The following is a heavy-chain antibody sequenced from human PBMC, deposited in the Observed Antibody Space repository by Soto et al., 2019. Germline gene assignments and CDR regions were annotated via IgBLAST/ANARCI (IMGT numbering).Heavy chain of an antibody. D-gene: IGHD5-18*01. CDR3: AFPTNADTAGIDY. CDR2: ISSSSSTI. Sequence: GGSLRLSCAASGFTFSSYSMNWVRQAPGKGLEWVSYISSSSSTIYYADSVKGRFTISRDNAKNSLYLQMNSLRAEDTAVYYCAFPTNADTAGIDYWGQGTLVTVSS. J-gene: IGHJ4*02. V-gene: IGHV3-48*01. CDR1: GFTFSSYS.